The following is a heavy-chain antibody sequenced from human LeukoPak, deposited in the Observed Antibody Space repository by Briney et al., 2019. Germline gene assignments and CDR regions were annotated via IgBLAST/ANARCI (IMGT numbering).Heavy chain of an antibody. CDR3: ARGIDSSGTYSGWGFHLRY. Sequence: GRSLTLSCAVSGFNVDDYAIHWVRQPPGKGLEWVSGIRWDRGTVGYAGSVKGRFTMSRDSAKNSVYLQMNSLRPEDTALYYCARGIDSSGTYSGWGFHLRYWGQGTQVTVSS. V-gene: IGHV3-9*01. J-gene: IGHJ4*02. D-gene: IGHD2-15*01. CDR2: IRWDRGTV. CDR1: GFNVDDYA.